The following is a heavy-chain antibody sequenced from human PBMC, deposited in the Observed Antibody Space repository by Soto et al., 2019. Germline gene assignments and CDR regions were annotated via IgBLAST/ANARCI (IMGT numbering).Heavy chain of an antibody. V-gene: IGHV3-7*03. Sequence: GSLRLSCVSSGFTFSDFWMSLVRQAPGNGLEWVASIKTDGSEKYYVDSVKGRLTISRDNAKNSLYLQMNSLRAEDTAVFYCVRGAGTFISWGQGTRVTVSS. J-gene: IGHJ5*02. CDR1: GFTFSDFW. CDR2: IKTDGSEK. CDR3: VRGAGTFIS. D-gene: IGHD1-1*01.